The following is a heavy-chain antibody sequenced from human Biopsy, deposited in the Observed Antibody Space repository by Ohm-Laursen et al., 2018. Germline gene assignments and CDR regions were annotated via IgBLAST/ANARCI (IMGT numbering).Heavy chain of an antibody. D-gene: IGHD4-23*01. Sequence: TLSLTCTVSGGSFTGHYRTWIRQPPGKGLEWIGHISHTGYTSYKSSLKSRVTISLDTSRKHFSLRLTSLAAADTAVYYCARGSNEYGGLYFPHWGQGTLVTVSP. J-gene: IGHJ1*01. CDR3: ARGSNEYGGLYFPH. CDR2: ISHTGYT. V-gene: IGHV4-59*11. CDR1: GGSFTGHY.